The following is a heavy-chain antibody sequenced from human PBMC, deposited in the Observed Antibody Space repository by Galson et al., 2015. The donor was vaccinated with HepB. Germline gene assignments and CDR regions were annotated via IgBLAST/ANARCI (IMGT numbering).Heavy chain of an antibody. Sequence: SLRLSCAASGFAFDSHAMSWVRQAPGRGLEWISGITGKGDSTFYADSVKGRFTVSRDNSNNMLYLQMNSLRAEDVGLYFCAKGYGLFDSWGRGILVTVSS. CDR2: ITGKGDST. CDR1: GFAFDSHA. V-gene: IGHV3-23*01. CDR3: AKGYGLFDS. J-gene: IGHJ5*01. D-gene: IGHD5-18*01.